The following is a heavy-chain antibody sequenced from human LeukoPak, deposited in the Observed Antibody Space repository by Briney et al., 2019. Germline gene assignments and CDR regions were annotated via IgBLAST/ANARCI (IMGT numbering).Heavy chain of an antibody. CDR1: GGSFSGYY. CDR3: ASGQCLVRMDY. CDR2: INHSGST. V-gene: IGHV4-34*01. D-gene: IGHD6-19*01. Sequence: SETLSLTCAVYGGSFSGYYWSWIRQPPGKGLEWIGEINHSGSTNYNPSLKSRVTISVDTSKNQFSLKLSSVTAADTAVYYCASGQCLVRMDYWGQGTLVTVSS. J-gene: IGHJ4*02.